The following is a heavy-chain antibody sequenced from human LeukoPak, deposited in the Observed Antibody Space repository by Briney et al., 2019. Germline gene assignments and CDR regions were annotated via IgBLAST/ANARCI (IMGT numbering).Heavy chain of an antibody. CDR3: AKERFVVVRAAMDY. Sequence: GGSLRLSCAASGFTFSSYAMSWVRQAPGKGLEWVSAISGSGGSTYYADSVKGWFTISRDNSKNTLYLQMNSLRAEDTAVYYCAKERFVVVRAAMDYWGQGTLVTVSS. CDR2: ISGSGGST. V-gene: IGHV3-23*01. J-gene: IGHJ4*02. D-gene: IGHD2-2*01. CDR1: GFTFSSYA.